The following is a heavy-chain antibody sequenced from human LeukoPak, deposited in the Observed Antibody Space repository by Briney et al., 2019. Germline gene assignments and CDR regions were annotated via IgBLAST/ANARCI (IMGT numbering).Heavy chain of an antibody. J-gene: IGHJ4*02. Sequence: GGSLRLSCAASGFTFSSYAMSWVRQAPGKGLEWVSAISGSGGSTYYADSVKGRFTISRDNSKNTLYLQMNSLRAEDTAVYYCAKGGDIVVVVAATYYWGQGTLVTVSS. CDR1: GFTFSSYA. V-gene: IGHV3-23*01. D-gene: IGHD2-15*01. CDR3: AKGGDIVVVVAATYY. CDR2: ISGSGGST.